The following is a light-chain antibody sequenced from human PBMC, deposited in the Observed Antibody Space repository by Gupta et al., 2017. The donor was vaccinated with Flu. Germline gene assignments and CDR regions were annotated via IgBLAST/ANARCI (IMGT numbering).Light chain of an antibody. CDR1: QGLSSY. V-gene: IGKV1-9*01. CDR2: AAS. CDR3: QQLNSYPLT. J-gene: IGKJ3*01. Sequence: ITCRASQGLSSYLAWYQQKPGKAPKLLIYAASTLQSGVPSRFSGGGSETEFTLTINSLQPEDFATYYCQQLNSYPLTFGPGTKVDIK.